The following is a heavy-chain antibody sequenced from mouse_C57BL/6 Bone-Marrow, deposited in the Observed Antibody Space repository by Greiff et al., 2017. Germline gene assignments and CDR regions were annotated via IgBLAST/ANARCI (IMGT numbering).Heavy chain of an antibody. Sequence: EVQRVESGGGLVKPGGSLKLSCAASGFTFSDYGMHWVRQAPEKGLEWVAYISSGSGTIYYADKVKGRFTLSRDNANNTLFLQMTSLRSEDTALFYCARRLLRFDYWGQGTTLTVSS. D-gene: IGHD2-3*01. CDR1: GFTFSDYG. V-gene: IGHV5-17*01. J-gene: IGHJ2*01. CDR3: ARRLLRFDY. CDR2: ISSGSGTI.